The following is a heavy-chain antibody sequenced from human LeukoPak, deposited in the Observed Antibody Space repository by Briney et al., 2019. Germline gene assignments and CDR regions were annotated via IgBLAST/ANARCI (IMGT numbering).Heavy chain of an antibody. Sequence: SETLSLTCTVSGGSISSYYWSWIRQPPGKGLEWIGYIYTSGSTNYNPSLKSRVTISVDTSKNQFSLKLSSVTAADTPVYSCARQDGIFGGNWSDPWGQGTLVTVSS. CDR1: GGSISSYY. CDR2: IYTSGST. V-gene: IGHV4-4*09. D-gene: IGHD3-16*01. CDR3: ARQDGIFGGNWSDP. J-gene: IGHJ5*02.